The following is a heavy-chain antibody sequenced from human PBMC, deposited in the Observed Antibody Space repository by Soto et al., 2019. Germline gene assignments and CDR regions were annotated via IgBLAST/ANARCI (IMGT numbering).Heavy chain of an antibody. CDR2: IYPYDSDK. D-gene: IGHD2-2*01. CDR3: PRHLVRSTRGNFEY. J-gene: IGHJ4*01. V-gene: IGHV5-51*01. Sequence: PAESLKSSCKTSGYSFTSYLIGCVRQIAWKGMEWVVNIYPYDSDKRYSPSFQGQVTISADTPITTAYLQWSGLRASDTAMYFCPRHLVRSTRGNFEYWAQGTLVTVSS. CDR1: GYSFTSYL.